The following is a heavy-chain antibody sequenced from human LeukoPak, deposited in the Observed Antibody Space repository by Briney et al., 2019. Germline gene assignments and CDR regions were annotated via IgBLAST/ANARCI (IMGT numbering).Heavy chain of an antibody. V-gene: IGHV3-23*01. D-gene: IGHD2-2*01. CDR2: ISGSGERT. CDR3: AKFPFTSTPRVGDAFDI. Sequence: GGSLRLSCAASGFSFSGYAMSWVRQAPGKGLEWVSGISGSGERTYYADSVKGRFTISRDNSKNTLYVQMKSLRAEDTAVYYCAKFPFTSTPRVGDAFDIWGQGTMVTVSS. CDR1: GFSFSGYA. J-gene: IGHJ3*02.